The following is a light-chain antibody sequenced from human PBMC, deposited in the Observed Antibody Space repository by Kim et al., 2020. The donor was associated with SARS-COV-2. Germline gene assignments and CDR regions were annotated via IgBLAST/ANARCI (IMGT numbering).Light chain of an antibody. J-gene: IGKJ5*01. CDR2: DAS. CDR3: QQYDNLPST. V-gene: IGKV1-33*01. Sequence: DIQMTQSPSSLSASVGDRVTITCQASQDISNYLNWYQQKPGKAPKLLIYDASNLETGVPSRFSGSGSGTEFSFTISSLQPEDIATYYCQQYDNLPSTFGQGTRLEIK. CDR1: QDISNY.